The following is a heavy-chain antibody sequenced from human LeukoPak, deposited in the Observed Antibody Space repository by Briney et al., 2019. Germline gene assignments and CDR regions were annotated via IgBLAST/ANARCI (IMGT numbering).Heavy chain of an antibody. CDR1: GYSISSGYF. CDR2: IFHSGIT. D-gene: IGHD2-2*01. V-gene: IGHV4-38-2*01. CDR3: ARRISTRRGETCSSTSCYFDY. Sequence: SETLSLTCAVSGYSISSGYFWAWIRQSPGKGLEWIGSIFHSGITYYNPSLKSRITISVDTSKNQFSLRLSSVTAADTAVYYCARRISTRRGETCSSTSCYFDYWGQGTLVTVSS. J-gene: IGHJ4*02.